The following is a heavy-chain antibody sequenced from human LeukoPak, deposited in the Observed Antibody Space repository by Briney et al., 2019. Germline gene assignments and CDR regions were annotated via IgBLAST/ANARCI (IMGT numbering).Heavy chain of an antibody. V-gene: IGHV3-21*01. D-gene: IGHD1-7*01. CDR3: ARDGQTGTTVY. J-gene: IGHJ4*02. CDR1: GFTFSSYS. CDR2: ISSSSSYI. Sequence: GSLRLSCAASGFTFSSYSMNWVRQAPGKGLEWVSSISSSSSYIYYADSVKGRFTISRDNAKNSLHLQMNSLRAEDTAVYYCARDGQTGTTVYWGQGTLVTVSS.